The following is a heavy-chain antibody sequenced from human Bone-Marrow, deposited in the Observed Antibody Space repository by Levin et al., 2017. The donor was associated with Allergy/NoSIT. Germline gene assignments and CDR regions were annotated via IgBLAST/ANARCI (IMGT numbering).Heavy chain of an antibody. CDR3: AKIVAPKLDIVVVVDAFDI. V-gene: IGHV3-30*18. CDR2: ISYDGSNK. CDR1: GFTFSSYG. Sequence: GESLKISCAASGFTFSSYGMHWVRQAPGKGLEWVAVISYDGSNKYYADSVKGRFTISRDNSKNTLYLQMNSLRAEDTAVYYCAKIVAPKLDIVVVVDAFDIWGQGTMVTVSS. D-gene: IGHD2-15*01. J-gene: IGHJ3*02.